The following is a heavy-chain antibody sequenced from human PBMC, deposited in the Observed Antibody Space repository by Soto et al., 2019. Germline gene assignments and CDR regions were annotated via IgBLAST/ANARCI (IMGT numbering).Heavy chain of an antibody. Sequence: PGESLKISCKGSGYSFTSYWISWVRQVPGKGLEWMGRADPSDSYTNYSPSFQGHVTISADKSISTAYLQWSSLKASDTAMYYCARHGIAGYSSSWYSGIRNYYYYYGMDVWGQWTTVIVSS. D-gene: IGHD6-13*01. J-gene: IGHJ6*02. CDR2: ADPSDSYT. CDR3: ARHGIAGYSSSWYSGIRNYYYYYGMDV. V-gene: IGHV5-10-1*01. CDR1: GYSFTSYW.